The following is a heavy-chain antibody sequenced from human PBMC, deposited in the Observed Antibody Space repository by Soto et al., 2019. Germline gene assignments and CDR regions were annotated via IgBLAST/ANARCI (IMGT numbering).Heavy chain of an antibody. CDR1: GFTFSSYE. CDR2: ISGSGSTI. J-gene: IGHJ6*02. V-gene: IGHV3-48*03. Sequence: AGGSLRLSCAASGFTFSSYEMNWVRQAPGKGLEWVSYISGSGSTIYYADSVKGRFTISRDNAKSSLYLQMNSLRAEDTAVYYCARDHKGGYYYYGMDVWGQGTTVTVSS. CDR3: ARDHKGGYYYYGMDV.